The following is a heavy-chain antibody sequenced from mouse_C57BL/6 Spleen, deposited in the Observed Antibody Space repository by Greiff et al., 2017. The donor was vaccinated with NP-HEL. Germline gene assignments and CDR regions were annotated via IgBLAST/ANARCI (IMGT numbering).Heavy chain of an antibody. D-gene: IGHD2-4*01. CDR3: ARDEDYDERAWFAY. V-gene: IGHV5-4*01. Sequence: EVQLQESGGGLVKPGGSLKLSCAASGFTFSSYAMSWVRQTPEKRLEWVATISDGGSYTYYPDNVKGRFTISRDNAKNNLYLQMSHLKSEDTAMYYCARDEDYDERAWFAYWGQGTLVTVSA. CDR2: ISDGGSYT. J-gene: IGHJ3*01. CDR1: GFTFSSYA.